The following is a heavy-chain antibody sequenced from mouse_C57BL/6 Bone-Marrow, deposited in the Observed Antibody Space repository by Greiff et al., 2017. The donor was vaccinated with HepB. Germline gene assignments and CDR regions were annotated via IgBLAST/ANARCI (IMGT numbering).Heavy chain of an antibody. V-gene: IGHV1-82*01. J-gene: IGHJ3*01. CDR1: GYAFSSSW. D-gene: IGHD2-2*01. CDR2: IYPGDGDT. Sequence: QVQLQQYGPELVKPGASVKISCKASGYAFSSSWMNWVKQRPGKGLEWIGRIYPGDGDTNYNGKFKGKATLTADKSSSTAYMQRSSLTSEDSAVYFCARSGYYGYDGLAYWGQGTLVTVAA. CDR3: ARSGYYGYDGLAY.